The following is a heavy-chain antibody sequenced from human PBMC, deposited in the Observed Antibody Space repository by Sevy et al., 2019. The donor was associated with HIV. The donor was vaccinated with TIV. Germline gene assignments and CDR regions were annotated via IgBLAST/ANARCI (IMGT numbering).Heavy chain of an antibody. Sequence: GGSLRLSCAASGFTFSNAWMSWVRQAPGKGLEWVGRIKSKTDGGTTDYAAPVKGRFTISRDDSKNTLYLQMNSLKTEDTAAYYCTTRYCSSTSCSNFDYWGQGTLVTVSS. D-gene: IGHD2-2*01. V-gene: IGHV3-15*01. CDR3: TTRYCSSTSCSNFDY. CDR2: IKSKTDGGTT. CDR1: GFTFSNAW. J-gene: IGHJ4*02.